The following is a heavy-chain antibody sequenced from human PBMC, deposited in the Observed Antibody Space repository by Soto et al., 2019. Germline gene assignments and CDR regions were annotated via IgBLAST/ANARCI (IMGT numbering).Heavy chain of an antibody. CDR3: ERDSSGWYSPDYFDY. Sequence: PGGSLRLSCAASGFTFSSYWMSWVRQAPGKGLEWVANIKQDGSEKYYVDSVKGRFTISRDNAKNSLYLQMNSLRAEDTAVYYCERDSSGWYSPDYFDYWGQGTLVTVSS. D-gene: IGHD6-19*01. CDR2: IKQDGSEK. CDR1: GFTFSSYW. J-gene: IGHJ4*02. V-gene: IGHV3-7*05.